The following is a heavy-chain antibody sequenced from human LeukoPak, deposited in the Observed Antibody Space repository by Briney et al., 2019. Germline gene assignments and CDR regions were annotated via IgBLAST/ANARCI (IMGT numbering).Heavy chain of an antibody. Sequence: GGSLRLSCAASGFTFNNFGFHWVRQAPGKGLEWVTFINYDGRNKYYADSVKGRFTISRDNSKNMLYLQMNSLRAEDTAMYYCAKDEVVPSYYYMDVWGKGTTVIVSS. D-gene: IGHD2-2*01. CDR1: GFTFNNFG. V-gene: IGHV3-30*02. CDR2: INYDGRNK. J-gene: IGHJ6*03. CDR3: AKDEVVPSYYYMDV.